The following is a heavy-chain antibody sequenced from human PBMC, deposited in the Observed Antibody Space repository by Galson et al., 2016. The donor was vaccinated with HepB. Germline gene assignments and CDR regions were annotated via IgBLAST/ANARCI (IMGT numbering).Heavy chain of an antibody. CDR2: ISAYNGNT. CDR3: AREGWFGDLFNGMDV. Sequence: SVKVSCKASGYTFTSYGISWVRQAPGQGLEWMGWISAYNGNTNYAQKLQGRVTMTTDTSASTAYMELSSLRSEDTAVYYCAREGWFGDLFNGMDVWGQGTTVTVSS. V-gene: IGHV1-18*04. J-gene: IGHJ6*02. CDR1: GYTFTSYG. D-gene: IGHD3-10*01.